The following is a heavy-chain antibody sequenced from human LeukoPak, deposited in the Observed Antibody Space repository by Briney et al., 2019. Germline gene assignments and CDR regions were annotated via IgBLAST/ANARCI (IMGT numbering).Heavy chain of an antibody. D-gene: IGHD2-15*01. CDR2: ISSSSTTI. CDR3: ARVRSGPYMDV. J-gene: IGHJ6*03. Sequence: GGSLRLSCAASGFTFSDSYMTWVRQAPGKGLEWVSYISSSSTTIYYADSVKGRFTISRDNAKNSLYLQMNSLRAEDTAVFYCARVRSGPYMDVWGKGTTVTVSS. V-gene: IGHV3-11*04. CDR1: GFTFSDSY.